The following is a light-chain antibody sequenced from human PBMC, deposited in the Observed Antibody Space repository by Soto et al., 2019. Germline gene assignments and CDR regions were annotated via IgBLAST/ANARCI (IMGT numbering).Light chain of an antibody. CDR1: SSDVGGYNY. CDR2: DVS. Sequence: QSALTQPASVSGSPGQSITISCTGTSSDVGGYNYVSWYQQHPGKAPKLMIYDVSNRPSGVSNRFSGSKSGNTASLTISGLQAGDEAEYYCSSYTSSNYVFGTGTKVTV. J-gene: IGLJ1*01. V-gene: IGLV2-14*01. CDR3: SSYTSSNYV.